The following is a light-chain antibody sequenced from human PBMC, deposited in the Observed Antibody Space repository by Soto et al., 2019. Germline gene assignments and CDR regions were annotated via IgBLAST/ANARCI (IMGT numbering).Light chain of an antibody. CDR2: GVS. J-gene: IGLJ3*02. Sequence: QSALTQPASVSGSPGQSIAISCTGSNCDVGGYKDVSWYQQHPGKAPKLLIFGVSNRPSGVSNRFSGSKSGNTASLTISGLQAEDEADYYCSSYKGSSTVFGGGTKLTVL. CDR1: NCDVGGYKD. V-gene: IGLV2-14*03. CDR3: SSYKGSSTV.